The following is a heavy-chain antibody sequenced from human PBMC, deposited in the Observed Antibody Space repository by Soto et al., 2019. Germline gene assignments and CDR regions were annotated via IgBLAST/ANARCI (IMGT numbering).Heavy chain of an antibody. CDR3: ARLPSTWYMSPWFDP. Sequence: SETQSLTCTVSGGSLSSRNYYWGWIRQPPGKGLEWIGTIYHSGSTYYNPSLKSRVTISVDTSKNQFSLKLSSVTAADTAVYYCARLPSTWYMSPWFDPWGQGTLVTVSS. V-gene: IGHV4-39*01. CDR2: IYHSGST. J-gene: IGHJ5*02. CDR1: GGSLSSRNYY. D-gene: IGHD6-13*01.